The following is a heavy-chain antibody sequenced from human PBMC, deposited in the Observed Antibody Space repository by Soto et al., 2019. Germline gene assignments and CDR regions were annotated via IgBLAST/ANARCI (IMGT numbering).Heavy chain of an antibody. Sequence: PGGSLRLSCAASGFTFSSYSMNWVRQAPGKGLEWVSSISSSSSYIYYADSVKGRFTNSRDNAKNSLYLQMNSLRAEDTAVYYCAQVPADYYYGMDVWGQGTTVTVSS. D-gene: IGHD2-2*01. CDR3: AQVPADYYYGMDV. CDR2: ISSSSSYI. J-gene: IGHJ6*02. CDR1: GFTFSSYS. V-gene: IGHV3-21*01.